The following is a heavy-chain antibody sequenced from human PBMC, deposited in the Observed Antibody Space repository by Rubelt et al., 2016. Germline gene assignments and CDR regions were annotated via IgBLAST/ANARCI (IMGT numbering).Heavy chain of an antibody. J-gene: IGHJ6*02. CDR1: GGSISSSSYY. CDR2: IYYSGST. D-gene: IGHD3-3*01. CDR3: ARHDELRFLEWVPLSYYYGMDV. V-gene: IGHV4-39*01. Sequence: QLQLQESGPGLVKPSETLSLTCTVSGGSISSSSYYWGWIRQPPGKGLEWIGSIYYSGSTYYNPSLKSRVTISVDTSKNQFSLKLSSVTAAESVGDYGARHDELRFLEWVPLSYYYGMDVWGQGTTVTGSS.